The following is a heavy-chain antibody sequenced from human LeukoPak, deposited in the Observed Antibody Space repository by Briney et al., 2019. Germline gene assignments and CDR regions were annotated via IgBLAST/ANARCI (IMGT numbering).Heavy chain of an antibody. J-gene: IGHJ4*02. CDR3: TTDPPPKEYYYDSSGYPSDY. CDR1: GFTFSSYA. V-gene: IGHV3-15*01. D-gene: IGHD3-22*01. Sequence: GGSLRLSCAASGFTFSSYAMSWVRQAPGKGLEWVGRIKSKTDGGTTDYAAPVKGRFTISRDDSKNTLYLQMNSLKTEDTAVYYCTTDPPPKEYYYDSSGYPSDYWGQGTLVTVSS. CDR2: IKSKTDGGTT.